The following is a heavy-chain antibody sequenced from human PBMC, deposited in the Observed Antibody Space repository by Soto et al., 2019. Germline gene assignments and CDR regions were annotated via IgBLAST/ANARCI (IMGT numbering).Heavy chain of an antibody. J-gene: IGHJ5*02. CDR2: TYHSRNP. D-gene: IGHD4-17*01. V-gene: IGHV4-30-2*01. CDR3: ARVTYGDYVGYCDP. Sequence: QLQLQESCSRLVKSSETLSLTCAVSGDTISTGGYSWAWIRQPPGKALEWVGNTYHSRNPSYNPALKIRVIICVDRSKNKFSLELSSVTAADTAVYYCARVTYGDYVGYCDPWGQETLVTVSS. CDR1: GDTISTGGYS.